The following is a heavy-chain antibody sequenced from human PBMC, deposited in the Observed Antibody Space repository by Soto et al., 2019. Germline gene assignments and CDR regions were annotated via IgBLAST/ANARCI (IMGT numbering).Heavy chain of an antibody. V-gene: IGHV1-2*02. CDR1: GYTFTGYY. J-gene: IGHJ4*02. Sequence: QVQLVQSGAEVKKPGASVKVSCKASGYTFTGYYMHWVRQAPGQGLEWMGWINPNSGGTNYAQKLQGRVTMTRDTSISTAYMELSRLRSDDTAVYYCARAHYDYVWGSYRYTNYFDYWGQGTLVTVSS. D-gene: IGHD3-16*02. CDR3: ARAHYDYVWGSYRYTNYFDY. CDR2: INPNSGGT.